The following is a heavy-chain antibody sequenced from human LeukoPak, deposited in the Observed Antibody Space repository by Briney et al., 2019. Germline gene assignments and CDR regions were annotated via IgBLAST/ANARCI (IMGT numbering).Heavy chain of an antibody. V-gene: IGHV4-59*12. CDR3: ASGYSSSWYRGGYYYGMDV. Sequence: SETLSLTCTVSGGSISSYYWSWIRQPPGKGLEWIGYIYYSGSTNYNPSLKSRVTISVDTSKNQFSLKLSSVTAADTAVYYCASGYSSSWYRGGYYYGMDVWGQGTTVTVSS. CDR1: GGSISSYY. J-gene: IGHJ6*02. D-gene: IGHD6-13*01. CDR2: IYYSGST.